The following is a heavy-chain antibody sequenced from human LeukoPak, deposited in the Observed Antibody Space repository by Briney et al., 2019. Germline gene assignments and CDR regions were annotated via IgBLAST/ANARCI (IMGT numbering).Heavy chain of an antibody. CDR2: ISGSGGST. CDR1: GFTFSSYA. V-gene: IGHV3-23*01. D-gene: IGHD3-22*01. Sequence: GGSLRLSCAASGFTFSSYAMSWVRQAPGKGLEWVSAISGSGGSTYYADSVKGRFTISRDNSKNTLYLQMNSLKAEDTAVYYCAKSPAPHYYDNSGYGLDYWGQGTLVTVSS. CDR3: AKSPAPHYYDNSGYGLDY. J-gene: IGHJ4*02.